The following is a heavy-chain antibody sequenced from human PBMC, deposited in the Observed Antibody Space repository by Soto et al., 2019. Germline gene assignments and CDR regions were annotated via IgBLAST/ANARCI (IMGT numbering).Heavy chain of an antibody. J-gene: IGHJ6*02. V-gene: IGHV3-15*07. D-gene: IGHD2-15*01. CDR1: VLTTRNAW. CDR3: TTGSVEGV. Sequence: EVQLVDSGGGLVKPGGSLSLSCQASVLTTRNAWRIWVAQAPGKGLDWVARIKTKTEGGATDYAAPLKGRFTISRDDSKNTLFLQMNSLKTEDTAVYYCTTGSVEGVWGQGATVTVSS. CDR2: IKTKTEGGAT.